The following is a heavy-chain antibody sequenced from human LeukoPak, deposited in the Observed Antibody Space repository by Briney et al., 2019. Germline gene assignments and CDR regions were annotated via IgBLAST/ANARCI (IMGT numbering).Heavy chain of an antibody. CDR1: GFTFSDYY. CDR2: IYYSGST. Sequence: PGGSLRLSCAASGFTFSDYYMNWIRQAPGKGLEWVGSIYYSGSTYYNPSLKSRVTISVDTSKNQFSLKLSSVTAADTAVYYCARDPWELLYFDYWGQGTLVTVSS. J-gene: IGHJ4*02. V-gene: IGHV4-38-2*02. CDR3: ARDPWELLYFDY. D-gene: IGHD1-26*01.